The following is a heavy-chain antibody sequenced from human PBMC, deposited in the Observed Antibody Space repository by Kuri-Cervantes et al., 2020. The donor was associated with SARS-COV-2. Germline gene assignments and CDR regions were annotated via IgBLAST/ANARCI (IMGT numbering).Heavy chain of an antibody. Sequence: GGSLRLSCAASGFTFSSYAMHWVRQAPGKGLEWVSGISGSGGSTYYADSVKGRFTISRDNSRNIVYLQMNSLRPEDTALYYCTREAYDYNMGFDSWGQGTLVTVSS. CDR1: GFTFSSYA. CDR3: TREAYDYNMGFDS. J-gene: IGHJ4*02. V-gene: IGHV3-23*01. D-gene: IGHD4-11*01. CDR2: ISGSGGST.